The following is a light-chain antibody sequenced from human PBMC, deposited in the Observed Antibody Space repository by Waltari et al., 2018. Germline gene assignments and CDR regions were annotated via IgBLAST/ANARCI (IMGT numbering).Light chain of an antibody. CDR3: GTWDSSLSAGV. V-gene: IGLV1-51*01. J-gene: IGLJ2*01. CDR1: RPTLGNHY. CDR2: DNN. Sequence: QSVLTQPPSVSAAPGQKVTISCSGSRPTLGNHYVSWYQQRPGTAPKLLIYDNNKRPSGIPDRFSGSKSGTSATLGITGLQTGDEADYYCGTWDSSLSAGVFGGGTKLTVL.